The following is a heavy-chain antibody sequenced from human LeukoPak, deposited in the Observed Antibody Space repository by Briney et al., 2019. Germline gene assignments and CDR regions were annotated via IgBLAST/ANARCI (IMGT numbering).Heavy chain of an antibody. CDR1: GFTFSSYA. J-gene: IGHJ6*02. V-gene: IGHV3-7*01. CDR2: INQDEREK. CDR3: ARGHYGMDV. Sequence: PGGSLRLSCAASGFTFSSYAMSWVRQAPGKGLEWVANINQDEREKYYVDSVKGRFTISRDNAKNSLSLQMDSLRVEDTAVYYCARGHYGMDVWGQGTTVTVSS.